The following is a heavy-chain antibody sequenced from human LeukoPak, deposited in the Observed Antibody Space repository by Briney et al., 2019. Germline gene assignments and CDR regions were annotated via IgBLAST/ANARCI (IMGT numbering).Heavy chain of an antibody. V-gene: IGHV3-11*04. J-gene: IGHJ6*02. CDR2: ISSSGSTI. CDR1: GFTFSDYY. D-gene: IGHD5-18*01. Sequence: PGGSLRLSCAASGFTFSDYYMSWIRQAPGKGLEWVSYISSSGSTIYYADSAKGRFTISRDNAKNSLYLQMNSLRAEDTAVYYCARAFQRGYSYGYVFNGMDVWGQGTTVTVSS. CDR3: ARAFQRGYSYGYVFNGMDV.